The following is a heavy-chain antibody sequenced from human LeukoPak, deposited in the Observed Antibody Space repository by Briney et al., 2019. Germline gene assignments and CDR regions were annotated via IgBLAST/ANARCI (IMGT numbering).Heavy chain of an antibody. Sequence: GGSLRLSCAATGFNFRKHWMSWVRQSIGKGLEWVSSISSSSSYIYYADSVKGRFTISRDNAKNSLYLQMNSLRAEDTAVYYCARARPHDYGDFDFDYWGQGTLVTVSS. D-gene: IGHD4-17*01. J-gene: IGHJ4*02. V-gene: IGHV3-21*01. CDR2: ISSSSSYI. CDR1: GFNFRKHW. CDR3: ARARPHDYGDFDFDY.